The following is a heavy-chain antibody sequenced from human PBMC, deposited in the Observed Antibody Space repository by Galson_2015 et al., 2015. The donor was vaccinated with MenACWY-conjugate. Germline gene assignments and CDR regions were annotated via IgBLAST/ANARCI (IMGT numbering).Heavy chain of an antibody. V-gene: IGHV4-4*02. J-gene: IGHJ6*02. D-gene: IGHD2-2*01. CDR1: GGSISSSNW. CDR3: ARVPAADTFYYYYGMDV. Sequence: ETLSLTCAVSGGSISSSNWWSWVRQPPGKGLEWIGEIYHSGSTNYNPSLKSRVTISVDKSKNQFSLKLSSVTAADTAVYYCARVPAADTFYYYYGMDVWGQGTTVTVSS. CDR2: IYHSGST.